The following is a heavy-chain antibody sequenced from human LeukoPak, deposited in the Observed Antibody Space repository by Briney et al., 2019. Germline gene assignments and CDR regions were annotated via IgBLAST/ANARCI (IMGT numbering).Heavy chain of an antibody. J-gene: IGHJ4*02. D-gene: IGHD3-22*01. CDR3: ARGLYDTTEPIDY. Sequence: SQTPSLTCTVSGGSISSENYYWNWIRQPAGKGLEWIGRVYSSGGTNYNPSLKSRVTISVDTSKNQFSLKLTSVTAADTAVYYCARGLYDTTEPIDYWGQGTLVTVSS. CDR1: GGSISSENYY. V-gene: IGHV4-61*02. CDR2: VYSSGGT.